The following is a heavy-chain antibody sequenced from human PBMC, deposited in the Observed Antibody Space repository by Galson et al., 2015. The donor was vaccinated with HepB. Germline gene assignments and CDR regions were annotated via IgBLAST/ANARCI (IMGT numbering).Heavy chain of an antibody. J-gene: IGHJ6*03. CDR2: IYHSGST. CDR3: ARGAPYWDYYYYYMDV. D-gene: IGHD2-8*02. Sequence: SETLSLTCQVSGYYISSGYYWGWIRQPPGKGLGWIGSIYHSGSTYYNPSLQSRVTVSVDTSKNQFSLKLSSVTAADTAVYYCARGAPYWDYYYYYMDVWGKGTTVTVSS. CDR1: GYYISSGYY. V-gene: IGHV4-38-2*02.